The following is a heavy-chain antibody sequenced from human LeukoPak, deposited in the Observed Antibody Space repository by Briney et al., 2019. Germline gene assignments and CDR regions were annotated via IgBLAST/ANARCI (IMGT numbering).Heavy chain of an antibody. V-gene: IGHV1-69*05. D-gene: IGHD5-18*01. CDR1: GCTFSCYA. CDR3: ARAYRGYSYGYPDY. J-gene: IGHJ4*02. Sequence: SVKVSCKASGCTFSCYAISWVRQAPGQGLEWMGRIIPIFGTANYAQKFQGRVTITTDESTSTAYMELSSLRSEDTAVYYCARAYRGYSYGYPDYGGQGTLVTVSS. CDR2: IIPIFGTA.